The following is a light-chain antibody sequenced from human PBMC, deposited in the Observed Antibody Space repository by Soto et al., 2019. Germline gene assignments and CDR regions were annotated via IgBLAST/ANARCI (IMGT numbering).Light chain of an antibody. V-gene: IGKV3-20*01. Sequence: EIVLTQSPGTLSLSPGERATLSCRASQSVSSSYLAWYQQTPGQAPRLLIYGASSRATGIPDRFSGSGSGTDFTLTSSRLEPEDFAVYYCQQYGSSPPWTFGQGTKVEIK. J-gene: IGKJ1*01. CDR3: QQYGSSPPWT. CDR2: GAS. CDR1: QSVSSSY.